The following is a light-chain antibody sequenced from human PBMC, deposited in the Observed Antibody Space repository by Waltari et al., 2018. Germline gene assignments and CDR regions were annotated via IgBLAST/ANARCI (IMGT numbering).Light chain of an antibody. Sequence: QSALTQSPSASGSPGQSVTISCTGTSSDVGDYKNVPWYQQHPGKAPKVMIYEVSKRPSGVPDRFSGSKSGNTASLTVSGLQAEDEADYYCSSYAGSNNFWVFGGGTKLTVL. J-gene: IGLJ3*02. CDR3: SSYAGSNNFWV. CDR2: EVS. V-gene: IGLV2-8*01. CDR1: SSDVGDYKN.